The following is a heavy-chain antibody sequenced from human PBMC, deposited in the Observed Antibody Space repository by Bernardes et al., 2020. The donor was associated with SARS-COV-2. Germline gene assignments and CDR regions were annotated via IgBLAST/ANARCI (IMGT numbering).Heavy chain of an antibody. J-gene: IGHJ5*02. CDR3: AARGYFGSGTYTDWFDP. D-gene: IGHD3-10*01. CDR1: GFSVSDNY. CDR2: IESGDTT. Sequence: GGSLRLSCSASGFSVSDNYLGWVRQAPGGGLEWVSVIESGDTTYYADSVKGRFTISRHSSKNTLYLQMNNVQIEDTAVYYCAARGYFGSGTYTDWFDPWGQGTLVTVSS. V-gene: IGHV3-53*04.